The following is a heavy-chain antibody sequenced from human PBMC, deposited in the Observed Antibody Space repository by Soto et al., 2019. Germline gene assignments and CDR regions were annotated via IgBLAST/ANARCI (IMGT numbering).Heavy chain of an antibody. V-gene: IGHV3-53*01. Sequence: GSLRLSCAASGFNVSINYMTWIRQAPGKGQEWVSTITADGGTYYADSVKGRFAMSRDTSESTLYLQMNSLGAEDTAAYYCAPHVSCSGGSCKYDAFAIRGQGTMVTVS. CDR2: ITADGGT. J-gene: IGHJ3*02. CDR3: APHVSCSGGSCKYDAFAI. D-gene: IGHD2-15*01. CDR1: GFNVSINY.